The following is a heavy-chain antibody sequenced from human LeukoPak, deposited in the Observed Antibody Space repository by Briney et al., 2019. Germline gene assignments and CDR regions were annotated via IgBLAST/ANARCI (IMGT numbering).Heavy chain of an antibody. D-gene: IGHD4-23*01. CDR1: GGSISGYY. CDR3: AEGNSGGSFDP. V-gene: IGHV4-59*08. CDR2: ISDSGSA. Sequence: SESLSVTSAVSGGSISGYYWSWIRQRPGKGLEWGGYISDSGSANYNPSLKSRVTISVDTSKNPFSLKLSSVTAADTGVYYCAEGNSGGSFDPWGQGTLVTVSS. J-gene: IGHJ5*02.